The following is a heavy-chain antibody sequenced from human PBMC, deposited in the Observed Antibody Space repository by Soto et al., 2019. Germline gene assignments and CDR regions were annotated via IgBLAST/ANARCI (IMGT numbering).Heavy chain of an antibody. CDR1: GFTFSSYW. J-gene: IGHJ6*03. D-gene: IGHD3-10*01. Sequence: EVQLVESGGGLVQPGGSLRLSCAASGFTFSSYWMHWVRQAPGKGLVWVSRINSDGSSTSYADSVKGRFTISRDNAKNTLYLQMNSLRAEDTAVHYCARVGYYGSGSYYAHYYYYYMDVWGKGTTVTVSS. CDR3: ARVGYYGSGSYYAHYYYYYMDV. V-gene: IGHV3-74*01. CDR2: INSDGSST.